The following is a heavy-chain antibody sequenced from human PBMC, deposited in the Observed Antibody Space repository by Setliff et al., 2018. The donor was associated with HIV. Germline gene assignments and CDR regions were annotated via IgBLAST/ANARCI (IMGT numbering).Heavy chain of an antibody. Sequence: ASVKVSCKASGYTFITYYMHWVRQAPGQGLEWMGIINPSGGSTSYAQKFQGRVTMTRDTSTSTVYMELSSLRSEDTAVYYCAREYHIEATYTRLANYFDSWGQGTLVTVSS. CDR1: GYTFITYY. J-gene: IGHJ4*02. CDR2: INPSGGST. D-gene: IGHD6-19*01. CDR3: AREYHIEATYTRLANYFDS. V-gene: IGHV1-46*01.